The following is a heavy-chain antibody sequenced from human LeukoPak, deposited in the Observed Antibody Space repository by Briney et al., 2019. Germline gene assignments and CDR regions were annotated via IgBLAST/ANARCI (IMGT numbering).Heavy chain of an antibody. CDR2: IYSGGST. CDR1: GFTISSNY. Sequence: GGSLRLSCAASGFTISSNYMSWVRQAPGKGLEWVSVIYSGGSTYYADSVKGRFTISIHNSKNTLYLQMNTLRAEDTAVYYCTTVSSVPIDYWGQGTLVTVSS. V-gene: IGHV3-53*04. J-gene: IGHJ4*02. CDR3: TTVSSVPIDY.